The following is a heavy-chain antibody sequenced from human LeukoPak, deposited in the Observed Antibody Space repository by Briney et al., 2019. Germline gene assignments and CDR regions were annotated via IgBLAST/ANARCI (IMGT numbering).Heavy chain of an antibody. CDR3: ARERYDLWSGYSYKWFDP. Sequence: SETLSLTCTVSGGSISSYYWSWIRQPPGKGLEWIGYIYYSGSTNYNPSLKSRVTISVDTSKNQLSLKLSSVTAADTAVYYCARERYDLWSGYSYKWFDPWGQGTRVIVSS. V-gene: IGHV4-59*01. J-gene: IGHJ5*02. CDR2: IYYSGST. D-gene: IGHD3-3*01. CDR1: GGSISSYY.